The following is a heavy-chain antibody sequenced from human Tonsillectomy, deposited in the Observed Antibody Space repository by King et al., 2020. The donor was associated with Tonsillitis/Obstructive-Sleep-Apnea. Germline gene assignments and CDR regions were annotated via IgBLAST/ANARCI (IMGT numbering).Heavy chain of an antibody. CDR1: GYSFSSYW. Sequence: VQLVESGAEVKKPGESLKISCKVSGYSFSSYWIGWVRQMPGKGLEWMGIINPGDSDTRYSPSFQGQVNISADKSISTTYLQWSSLKASDTAMYYCARLCDGYYYYMDVWGKGTTVTVSS. V-gene: IGHV5-51*01. J-gene: IGHJ6*03. CDR3: ARLCDGYYYYMDV. CDR2: INPGDSDT.